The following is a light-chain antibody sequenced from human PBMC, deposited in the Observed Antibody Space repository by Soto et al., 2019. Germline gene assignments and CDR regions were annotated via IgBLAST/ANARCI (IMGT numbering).Light chain of an antibody. CDR2: GNS. Sequence: QSVLTQPPSVSGAPGQRVTISCIGSSSNIGAGYDVHWYQQLPGTAPKLLIYGNSNRPSGVPDRFSGSKSGTSASPAITGLQAEDEADYYCQSYDSSLSGFGVFGGGTKVTVL. CDR3: QSYDSSLSGFGV. V-gene: IGLV1-40*01. J-gene: IGLJ3*02. CDR1: SSNIGAGYD.